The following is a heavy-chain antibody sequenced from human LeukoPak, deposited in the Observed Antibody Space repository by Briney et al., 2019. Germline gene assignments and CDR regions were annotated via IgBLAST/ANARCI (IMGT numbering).Heavy chain of an antibody. Sequence: ASVKVSCKASGYTFTSYAMHWVRQAPGQRLEWMGWINPNSGGTNYAQKFQGWVTMTRDTSISTAYMELSRLRSDDTAVYYCASGWVVPELGDYYGMDVWGQGTTVTVSS. CDR1: GYTFTSYA. V-gene: IGHV1-2*04. D-gene: IGHD2-2*01. CDR2: INPNSGGT. CDR3: ASGWVVPELGDYYGMDV. J-gene: IGHJ6*02.